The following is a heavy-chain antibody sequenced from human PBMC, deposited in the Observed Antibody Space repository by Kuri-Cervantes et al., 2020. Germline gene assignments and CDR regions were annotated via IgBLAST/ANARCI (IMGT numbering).Heavy chain of an antibody. CDR3: ARGHYGLDV. Sequence: GGSLRLSCAASGFTFSSYVMSWVRQAPGKGLEWVSGISVSGATTDYADSAKGRFTIPRDNAKNSLYLQVNSLRAEDTAVYYCARGHYGLDVWGQGTTVTVSS. J-gene: IGHJ6*02. V-gene: IGHV3-23*01. CDR2: ISVSGATT. CDR1: GFTFSSYV.